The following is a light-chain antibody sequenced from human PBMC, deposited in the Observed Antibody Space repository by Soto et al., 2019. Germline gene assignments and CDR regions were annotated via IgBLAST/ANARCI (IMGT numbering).Light chain of an antibody. V-gene: IGLV2-14*03. CDR2: DVN. CDR3: CSYTSHTTSI. J-gene: IGLJ2*01. Sequence: QSVLTQPASVSGSRGQSISISCTGTSDDVGNDNYVSWYRQDAGLAPKLIIFDVNNRHSGVSSRFSGSKSGNTASLTISGLHDEDEADYYCCSYTSHTTSIFGGGTKLTVL. CDR1: SDDVGNDNY.